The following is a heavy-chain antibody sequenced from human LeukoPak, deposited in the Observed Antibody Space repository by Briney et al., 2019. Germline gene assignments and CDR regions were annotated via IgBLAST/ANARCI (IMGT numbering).Heavy chain of an antibody. J-gene: IGHJ4*02. CDR2: ISYDGSNK. V-gene: IGHV3-30-3*01. CDR3: AKDQPGIAARPGLIDY. CDR1: GFTFSSYA. D-gene: IGHD6-6*01. Sequence: GGSLRLSCAASGFTFSSYAMHWVRQAPGKGLEWVAVISYDGSNKYYADSVKGRFTISRDNSKNTLYLQMNSLRAEDTAVYYCAKDQPGIAARPGLIDYWGQGTLVTVSS.